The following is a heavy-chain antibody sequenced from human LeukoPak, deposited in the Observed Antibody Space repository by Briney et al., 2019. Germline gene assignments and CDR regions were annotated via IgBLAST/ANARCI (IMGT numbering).Heavy chain of an antibody. V-gene: IGHV3-7*01. J-gene: IGHJ4*02. CDR3: AGDVDYANPRHDY. CDR1: GFTFSSYE. CDR2: INLDGSQK. Sequence: PGGSLRLSCAASGFTFSSYEMNWVRQAPGKGLEWVANINLDGSQKYYVDSLKGRFTISRDNAKNSVYLQMNSLRAEDTAVYYCAGDVDYANPRHDYWGQGTLVTVSS. D-gene: IGHD4/OR15-4a*01.